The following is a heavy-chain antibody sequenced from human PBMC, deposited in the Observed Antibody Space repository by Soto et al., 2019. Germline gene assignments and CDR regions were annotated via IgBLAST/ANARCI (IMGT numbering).Heavy chain of an antibody. V-gene: IGHV4-30-4*01. CDR2: IYYSGST. CDR1: GGSISSGDYY. CDR3: ARGTLPAMVTIASYGMDV. D-gene: IGHD5-18*01. J-gene: IGHJ6*02. Sequence: SETLSLTCTVSGGSISSGDYYWSWIRQPPGKGLEWIGYIYYSGSTYYNPSLKSRVTISVDTSKNQFSLKLSSVTAADTAVYYCARGTLPAMVTIASYGMDVWGQGTTVTVSS.